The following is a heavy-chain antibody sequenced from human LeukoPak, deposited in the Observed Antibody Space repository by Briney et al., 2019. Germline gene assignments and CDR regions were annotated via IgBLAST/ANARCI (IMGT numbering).Heavy chain of an antibody. CDR2: MNPNSGGT. Sequence: ASVKVSCKASGYTFTSYDINWVRQATGQGLEWMGWMNPNSGGTNYAQKFQGRVTMTRDTSISTAYMELSRLRSDDTAVYYCAREGTYSGSYCVDYWGQGTLVTVSS. CDR1: GYTFTSYD. V-gene: IGHV1-2*02. CDR3: AREGTYSGSYCVDY. J-gene: IGHJ4*02. D-gene: IGHD1-26*01.